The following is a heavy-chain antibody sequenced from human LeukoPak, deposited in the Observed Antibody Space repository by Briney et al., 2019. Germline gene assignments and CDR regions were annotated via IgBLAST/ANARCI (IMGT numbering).Heavy chain of an antibody. Sequence: PSETLSLTCAVYGGSFSGYYWSWIRQPPGKWLEWIGEINHSGSTNYNLSLKSRVTISVDTSKNQFSLKLSSVTAADTAVYYCARGPRRIAAAGTFDYWGQGTLVTVSS. J-gene: IGHJ4*02. CDR1: GGSFSGYY. CDR3: ARGPRRIAAAGTFDY. V-gene: IGHV4-34*01. D-gene: IGHD6-13*01. CDR2: INHSGST.